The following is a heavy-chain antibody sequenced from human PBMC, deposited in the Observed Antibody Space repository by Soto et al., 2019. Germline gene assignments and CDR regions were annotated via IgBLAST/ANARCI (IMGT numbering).Heavy chain of an antibody. Sequence: GGSLRLSCAASGFTFSSYAMGWVRQAPGKGLEWVSAISGSGGSTYYADSVKGRFTISRDNSKNTLYLQMNSLRAEDTAVYYCAKGYGYYGSGSYVDYWGQGTLVTVSS. CDR1: GFTFSSYA. CDR3: AKGYGYYGSGSYVDY. D-gene: IGHD3-10*01. CDR2: ISGSGGST. J-gene: IGHJ4*02. V-gene: IGHV3-23*01.